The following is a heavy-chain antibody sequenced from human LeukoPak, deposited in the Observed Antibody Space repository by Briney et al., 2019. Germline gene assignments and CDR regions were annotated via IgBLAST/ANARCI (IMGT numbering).Heavy chain of an antibody. CDR1: GYTFTGHY. CDR3: ARSYDFWSGPPFDP. D-gene: IGHD3-3*01. J-gene: IGHJ5*02. V-gene: IGHV1-2*02. Sequence: GASVKLSCKASGYTFTGHYMHWVRQAPGQGLEWMGWINPNSGGTKYAQKFQGRVTLTRDTSISTAYMELSRLRCDDTAVYYCARSYDFWSGPPFDPWGQGTLVTVSS. CDR2: INPNSGGT.